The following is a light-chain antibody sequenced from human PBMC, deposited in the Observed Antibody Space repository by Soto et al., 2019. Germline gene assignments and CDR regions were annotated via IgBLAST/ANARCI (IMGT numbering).Light chain of an antibody. J-gene: IGKJ4*01. CDR3: QQSYSSPRT. CDR1: QSITTY. CDR2: GAS. V-gene: IGKV1-39*01. Sequence: DIQMTQSPSSLSASVGDRVTITCRANQSITTYLNWYQQKPGTAPRLLIYGASSLQSGVPSTFSGSGSGTDFALTITSLQPEDFATYYCQQSYSSPRTFGGGTKVEIK.